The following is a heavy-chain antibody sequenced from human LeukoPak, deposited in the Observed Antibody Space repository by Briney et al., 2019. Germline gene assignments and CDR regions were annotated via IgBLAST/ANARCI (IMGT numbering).Heavy chain of an antibody. CDR2: ISRSGDSI. CDR1: GFSFSDYY. V-gene: IGHV3-11*01. Sequence: TGGSLRLSCAVSGFSFSDYYMSWIRQAPGKGLEWVSYISRSGDSIYYADSVKGRFTISRDSAKNSLFLQMNSLRAEDTAVYYCARSSTSFDMGGWFDPWGQGTLVTVSS. J-gene: IGHJ5*02. CDR3: ARSSTSFDMGGWFDP. D-gene: IGHD2-2*01.